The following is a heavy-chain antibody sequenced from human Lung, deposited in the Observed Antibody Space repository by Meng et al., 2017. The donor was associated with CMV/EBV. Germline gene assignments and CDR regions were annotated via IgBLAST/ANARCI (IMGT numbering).Heavy chain of an antibody. Sequence: GGSLRLSCAASAFTFSNYGMSWVRRAPGRGLEWVSGISAGGGSTYYADSVKGRFTVSRDNSKNTLYLQMNSLRAEDTAVYYCAKDWSRYCTSTSCYKPRFDPWGQGTLVTVSS. CDR2: ISAGGGST. CDR3: AKDWSRYCTSTSCYKPRFDP. CDR1: AFTFSNYG. V-gene: IGHV3-23*01. J-gene: IGHJ5*02. D-gene: IGHD2-2*01.